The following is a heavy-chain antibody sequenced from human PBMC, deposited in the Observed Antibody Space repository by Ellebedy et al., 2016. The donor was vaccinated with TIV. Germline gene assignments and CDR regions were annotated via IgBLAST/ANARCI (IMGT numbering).Heavy chain of an antibody. J-gene: IGHJ5*02. CDR1: GGSISSGDYY. Sequence: MPSETLSLTCTVSGGSISSGDYYWSWIRQPPGKGLEWIGYIYYSGSTYYNPSLKSRVTISVHTSTNQFSLKLSYVTAADTAVYYCARGPLGLGAAVPWFDPWGQGTLVTVSS. CDR3: ARGPLGLGAAVPWFDP. D-gene: IGHD2-2*02. V-gene: IGHV4-30-4*01. CDR2: IYYSGST.